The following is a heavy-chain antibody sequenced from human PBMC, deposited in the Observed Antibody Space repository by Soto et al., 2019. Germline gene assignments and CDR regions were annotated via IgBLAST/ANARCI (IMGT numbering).Heavy chain of an antibody. D-gene: IGHD3-9*01. Sequence: PVVSLRLSCAASGFTFSDYYMSWIRQAPGKGLEWVSYISSSSSYTNYADSVKGRFTISRDNAKNSLYLQMNSLRAEDTAVYYCARDPDDILSAGDAFEIWGQGKMVTV. V-gene: IGHV3-11*06. J-gene: IGHJ3*02. CDR3: ARDPDDILSAGDAFEI. CDR2: ISSSSSYT. CDR1: GFTFSDYY.